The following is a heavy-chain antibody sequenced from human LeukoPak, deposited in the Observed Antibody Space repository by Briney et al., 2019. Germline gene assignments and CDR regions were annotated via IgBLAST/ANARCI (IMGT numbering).Heavy chain of an antibody. CDR3: ARGGFYCGDDCYVDY. CDR1: GGSLSYYY. J-gene: IGHJ4*01. D-gene: IGHD2-21*02. V-gene: IGHV4-34*01. Sequence: SETLSLTCAVYGGSLSYYYWSWIRQPPEKGLEWIGEINRSGSTNYNPSLKSRVSTSVDTSKNQFSLKLSSVTAADTAVYYCARGGFYCGDDCYVDYWGHGTLVTVSS. CDR2: INRSGST.